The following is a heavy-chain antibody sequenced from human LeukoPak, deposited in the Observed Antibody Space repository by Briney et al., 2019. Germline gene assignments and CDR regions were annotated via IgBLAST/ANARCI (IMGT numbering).Heavy chain of an antibody. Sequence: GGSLRLSCAASGFTFSNYWMSWVRPAPGKGLEWVANIKQDGSEKYYVDSVKGRFTISRDNAKNSLYLQMNSLRAEDTAVYYCATSQTTSGRYGNTFDVWGQGTMVTISS. CDR1: GFTFSNYW. CDR3: ATSQTTSGRYGNTFDV. J-gene: IGHJ3*01. CDR2: IKQDGSEK. V-gene: IGHV3-7*01. D-gene: IGHD6-19*01.